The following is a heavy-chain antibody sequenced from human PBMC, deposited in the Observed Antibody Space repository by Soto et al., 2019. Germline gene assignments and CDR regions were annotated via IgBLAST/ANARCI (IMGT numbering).Heavy chain of an antibody. Sequence: SETLCLTCTVSGDSITSNSYFWAWIRQPPGKGLEWIGSIYYSGTTYYNPSLKSRVTISVDRSKNQFSLKLSSVTAADTAVYYCARHFSVYYFDYWGQGALVT. V-gene: IGHV4-39*01. CDR1: GDSITSNSYF. CDR2: IYYSGTT. J-gene: IGHJ4*02. CDR3: ARHFSVYYFDY.